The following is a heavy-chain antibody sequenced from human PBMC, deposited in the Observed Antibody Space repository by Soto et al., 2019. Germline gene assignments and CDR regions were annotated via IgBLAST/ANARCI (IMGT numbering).Heavy chain of an antibody. CDR1: GGSISSYY. J-gene: IGHJ4*02. Sequence: SSETLSLTCTVSGGSISSYYWSWIRQPPGKGLEWIGYIYYSGSTNYNPSLKSRVTISVDTSKNQFSLKLSSVTAADTAVYYCARLTYFGYYFDYWGQGTPVTVSS. V-gene: IGHV4-59*01. D-gene: IGHD3-3*01. CDR3: ARLTYFGYYFDY. CDR2: IYYSGST.